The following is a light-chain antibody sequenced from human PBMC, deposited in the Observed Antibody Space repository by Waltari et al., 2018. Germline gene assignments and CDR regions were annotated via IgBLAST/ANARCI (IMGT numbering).Light chain of an antibody. CDR3: CSYTSSSTVL. V-gene: IGLV2-14*03. CDR1: SSDVGGYNY. J-gene: IGLJ2*01. CDR2: DVT. Sequence: QSALTQPASVSGSPGQSTTREGTGSSSDVGGYNYVSWYQHHPGKAPKLMIYDVTKRPSGVSNRFTGSKSGNTASLTISGLQAEDEADYYCCSYTSSSTVLFGGGTKLTVL.